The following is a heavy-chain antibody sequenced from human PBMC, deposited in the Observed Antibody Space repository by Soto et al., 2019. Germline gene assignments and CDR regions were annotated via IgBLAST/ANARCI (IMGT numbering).Heavy chain of an antibody. J-gene: IGHJ4*02. CDR2: IYYSGST. V-gene: IGHV4-31*03. Sequence: KSSETLSLTCTVSGGSISSGGYYWRWIRQHPGKGLEWIGYIYYSGSTYYNPSLKSRVTISVDTSKNQFSLKLSSVTAADTAVYYCARSHYGETFDYWGQGTLVTVSS. CDR3: ARSHYGETFDY. CDR1: GGSISSGGYY. D-gene: IGHD4-17*01.